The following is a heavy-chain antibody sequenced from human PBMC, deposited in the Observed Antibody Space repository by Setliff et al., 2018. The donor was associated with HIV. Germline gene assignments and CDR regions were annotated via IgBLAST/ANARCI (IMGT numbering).Heavy chain of an antibody. Sequence: NPSETLSLTCRVYGGSITSGNYYWGWIRQAPGKGLEWIASMIYGGDTWYNPSLKSRVTIYVDTANNEISLRLSSVTAEDTAVYRCARPHSGRGGGAWFDPWGQVIQVTVSS. CDR2: MIYGGDT. D-gene: IGHD6-19*01. CDR3: ARPHSGRGGGAWFDP. V-gene: IGHV4-39*01. CDR1: GGSITSGNYY. J-gene: IGHJ5*02.